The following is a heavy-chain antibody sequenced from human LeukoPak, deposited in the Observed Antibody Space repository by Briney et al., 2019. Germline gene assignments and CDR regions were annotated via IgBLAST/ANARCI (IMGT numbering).Heavy chain of an antibody. Sequence: GGSLRLSCAASGFTFSSYGMHWVRQAPGKGLEWVAVIWYDGSNKYYADSVKGRFTISRDNSKNTLYLQMNSLRAEDTAVYYCARGIPQRRRDGYNLARCPAHFDYWGQGTLVTVSS. D-gene: IGHD5-24*01. V-gene: IGHV3-33*01. J-gene: IGHJ4*02. CDR1: GFTFSSYG. CDR2: IWYDGSNK. CDR3: ARGIPQRRRDGYNLARCPAHFDY.